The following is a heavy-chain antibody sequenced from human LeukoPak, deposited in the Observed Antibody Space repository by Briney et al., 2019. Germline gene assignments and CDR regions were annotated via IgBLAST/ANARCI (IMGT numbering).Heavy chain of an antibody. CDR2: IKRKTGGGKT. J-gene: IGHJ4*02. V-gene: IGHV3-15*01. CDR1: GITHNNTW. D-gene: IGHD3-10*01. CDR3: TTTWSSGKGFDY. Sequence: GRTLRLSCAVSGITHNNTWVSWVPQAPGKGLEGVSRIKRKTGGGKTEYAAPVKGRFTSSRDDSENTLFLLMDSLKTEDTAVYYCTTTWSSGKGFDYWGQGTLVTVSS.